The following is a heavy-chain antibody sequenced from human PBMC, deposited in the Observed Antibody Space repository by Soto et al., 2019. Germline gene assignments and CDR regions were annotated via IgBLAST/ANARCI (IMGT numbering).Heavy chain of an antibody. V-gene: IGHV4-4*02. CDR3: ARNKLRFLEWLLDYYYYGMDV. CDR1: GGSISSSNW. J-gene: IGHJ6*02. D-gene: IGHD3-3*01. Sequence: PSETLSVTWAVSGGSISSSNWCSCFRAPGGGGLGGIGEIYHSGSTNYNPSLKSRVTISVDKSKNQFSLKLSSVTAADTAVYYCARNKLRFLEWLLDYYYYGMDVWGQGTTVTVSS. CDR2: IYHSGST.